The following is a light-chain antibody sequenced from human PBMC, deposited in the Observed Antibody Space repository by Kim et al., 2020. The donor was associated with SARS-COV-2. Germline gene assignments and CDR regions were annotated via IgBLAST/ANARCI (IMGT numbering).Light chain of an antibody. CDR2: DVS. CDR1: SSDVGGYNY. J-gene: IGLJ2*01. V-gene: IGLV2-11*01. CDR3: CSYAGSYNVV. Sequence: LTQPRSVSGSPGQSVTISCTGTSSDVGGYNYVSWYQQHPGKAPKLMIYDVSKRPSGVPDRFSGSKSGNTASLTISGLQAEDEADYYCCSYAGSYNVVFGGGTQLTVL.